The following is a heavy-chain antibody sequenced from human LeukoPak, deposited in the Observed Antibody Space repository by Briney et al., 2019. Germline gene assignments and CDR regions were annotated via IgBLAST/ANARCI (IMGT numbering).Heavy chain of an antibody. V-gene: IGHV3-53*01. D-gene: IGHD3-10*01. J-gene: IGHJ4*02. CDR1: GFHLSRKY. CDR2: IYSGGST. Sequence: PGGFLGIFCAGSGFHLSRKYMSLGRPGPGKGLEWGSVIYSGGSTYYADAVNGRCTITRDNSKNTLYLQMNSLRADDTAVYYCARDSGVGYFDYWGQGTLVAVSS. CDR3: ARDSGVGYFDY.